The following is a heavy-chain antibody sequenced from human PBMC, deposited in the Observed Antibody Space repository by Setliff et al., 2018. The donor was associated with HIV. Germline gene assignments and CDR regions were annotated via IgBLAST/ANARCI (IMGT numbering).Heavy chain of an antibody. CDR2: IHQSGTA. V-gene: IGHV4-39*01. CDR1: GVSVNNDDDY. Sequence: SETLSLTCAVSGVSVNNDDDYWGWIRQPPGKGLEWIAIIHQSGTAHKRPSLKSRVTISIDTSGNLFSLKLSGVTAADTAIYYCARQVGEGKWYLDSWGHGTLVTVSS. CDR3: ARQVGEGKWYLDS. J-gene: IGHJ4*01. D-gene: IGHD1-26*01.